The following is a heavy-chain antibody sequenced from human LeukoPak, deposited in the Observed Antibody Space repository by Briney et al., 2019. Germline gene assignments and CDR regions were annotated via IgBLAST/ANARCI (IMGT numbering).Heavy chain of an antibody. V-gene: IGHV3-66*01. Sequence: PGGSLRLSCAASGFTVSSNYMSWVRQAPGKGLEWVSLIYAGGSTYYADSVKGRFTISRDNSKNTLYLQMNSLRAEDTAVYYCARDKVDCSGGSCYYYYYMDVWGKGTTVTISS. J-gene: IGHJ6*03. CDR2: IYAGGST. CDR3: ARDKVDCSGGSCYYYYYMDV. CDR1: GFTVSSNY. D-gene: IGHD2-15*01.